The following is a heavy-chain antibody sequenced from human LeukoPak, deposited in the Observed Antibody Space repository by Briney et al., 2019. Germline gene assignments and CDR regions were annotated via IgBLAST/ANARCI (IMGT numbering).Heavy chain of an antibody. CDR1: GGSISRGSYC. CDR3: ARGTGSLFY. Sequence: SQTLSLTCTVSGGSISRGSYCWTWIRQPAGKELEWIGHVFTSGSTSYNPSLKSRVTISIDTSKSQFSLRLNSVTAADTAMYYCARGTGSLFYWGQGTLVTVSS. J-gene: IGHJ4*02. CDR2: VFTSGST. D-gene: IGHD2-8*02. V-gene: IGHV4-61*09.